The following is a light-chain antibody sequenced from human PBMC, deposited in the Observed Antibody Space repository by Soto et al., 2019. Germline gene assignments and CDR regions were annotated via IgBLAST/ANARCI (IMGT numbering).Light chain of an antibody. CDR3: QQYGSSGT. J-gene: IGKJ1*01. Sequence: EIVMTQSLATPSVSPCEGATLSCRASQSVSNNYLAWYQQKPGQAPRLLIYGASNRATGIPDRFSGSGSGTDFTLTISRLEPEDFAVYYCQQYGSSGTFGQGTKVDI. V-gene: IGKV3-20*01. CDR1: QSVSNNY. CDR2: GAS.